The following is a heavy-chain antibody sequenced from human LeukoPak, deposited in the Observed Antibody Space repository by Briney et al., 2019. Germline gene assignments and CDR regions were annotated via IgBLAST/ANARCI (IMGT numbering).Heavy chain of an antibody. V-gene: IGHV3-73*01. CDR3: TRLSSGDAYYYYGMDV. CDR1: GFTFSGSD. D-gene: IGHD4-17*01. J-gene: IGHJ6*02. Sequence: PGGSLRLSCAASGFTFSGSDMHWVRQASGKGLEWVGRIRSKADSYATAYAASVKGRFTISRDDSKNTAYLQMNSLKTEDTAIYYCTRLSSGDAYYYYGMDVWGQGATVTVSS. CDR2: IRSKADSYAT.